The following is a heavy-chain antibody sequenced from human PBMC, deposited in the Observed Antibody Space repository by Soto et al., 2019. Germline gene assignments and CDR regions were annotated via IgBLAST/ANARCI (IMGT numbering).Heavy chain of an antibody. J-gene: IGHJ5*02. V-gene: IGHV4-30-4*01. CDR3: ARGGYSSSWYNWFDP. CDR1: GGSISSGGYY. Sequence: SETLSLTCTVSGGSISSGGYYWSWIRQPPGKGLEWIGYIYYSGSTYYNPSLKSRVTISVDTSKNQFSLKLSSVTAADTAVYHCARGGYSSSWYNWFDPWGQGTLVTVSS. CDR2: IYYSGST. D-gene: IGHD6-13*01.